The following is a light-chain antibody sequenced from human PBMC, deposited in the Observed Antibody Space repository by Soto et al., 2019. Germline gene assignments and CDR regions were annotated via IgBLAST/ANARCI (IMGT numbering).Light chain of an antibody. CDR1: SGDVGGYRY. J-gene: IGLJ3*02. V-gene: IGLV2-14*01. CDR2: EVT. CDR3: CSYTSGYTLV. Sequence: QSVLTQPASVSGSPGQAMTISCTGTSGDVGGYRYVSWYQQHPGKVPKLMIFEVTNRPSGVSNRFSGSKSGNTASLTISRLQADDEADYYHCSYTSGYTLVFGGGTKLTVI.